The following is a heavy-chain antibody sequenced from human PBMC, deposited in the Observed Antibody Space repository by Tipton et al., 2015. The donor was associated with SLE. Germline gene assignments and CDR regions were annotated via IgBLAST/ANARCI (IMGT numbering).Heavy chain of an antibody. D-gene: IGHD6-6*01. CDR2: IYSSGST. J-gene: IGHJ4*02. CDR1: GGSITSGSYY. Sequence: TLSLTCTVSGGSITSGSYYWSWIRQPAGKGLEWIGRIYSSGSTNSSPSLRSRVTISVDTSKNQFSLKLRSVTAADTAVYYCAREDISSESIDYWGQGTLGTVSS. CDR3: AREDISSESIDY. V-gene: IGHV4-61*02.